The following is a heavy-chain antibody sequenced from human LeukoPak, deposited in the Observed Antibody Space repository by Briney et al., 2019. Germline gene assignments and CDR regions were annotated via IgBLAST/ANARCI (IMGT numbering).Heavy chain of an antibody. CDR2: INPSGGST. V-gene: IGHV1-46*01. CDR3: AREPIEYDILTGYYKGFDY. Sequence: GASVKVSCKASGYTFTSYYMHWVRQPPGQGLECMGIINPSGGSTSYAQKFQGRVTMTRDTSTSTVYMELSSLRSEDTAVYYCAREPIEYDILTGYYKGFDYWGQGTLVTVSS. D-gene: IGHD3-9*01. CDR1: GYTFTSYY. J-gene: IGHJ4*02.